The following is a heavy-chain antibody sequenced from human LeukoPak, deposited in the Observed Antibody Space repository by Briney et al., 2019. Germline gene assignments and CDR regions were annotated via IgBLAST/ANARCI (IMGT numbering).Heavy chain of an antibody. V-gene: IGHV1-8*03. CDR3: ARSERRWFGELLGYYYYMDV. Sequence: ASVKVSCKASGYTFTSYDINWVRQATGQGLEWMGRMNPNSGNTGYAQKVQGRVTITRNTSISTAYMEPSSLRSEDTAVYYCARSERRWFGELLGYYYYMDVWGKGTAVTVSS. J-gene: IGHJ6*03. CDR2: MNPNSGNT. CDR1: GYTFTSYD. D-gene: IGHD3-10*01.